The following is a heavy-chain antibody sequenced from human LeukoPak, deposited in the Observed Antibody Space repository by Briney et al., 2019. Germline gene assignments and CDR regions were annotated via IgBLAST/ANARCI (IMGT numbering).Heavy chain of an antibody. V-gene: IGHV3-48*04. CDR3: ASTPYSSGWHTLHYDYYMDV. CDR2: ISSSGSTI. Sequence: GGSLRLSCAASGFTFSSYAMSWVRQAPGKGLEWVSYISSSGSTIYYADSVKGRFTISRDNAKNSLYLQMNSLRAEDTAVYYCASTPYSSGWHTLHYDYYMDVWGKGTTVTISS. J-gene: IGHJ6*03. D-gene: IGHD6-19*01. CDR1: GFTFSSYA.